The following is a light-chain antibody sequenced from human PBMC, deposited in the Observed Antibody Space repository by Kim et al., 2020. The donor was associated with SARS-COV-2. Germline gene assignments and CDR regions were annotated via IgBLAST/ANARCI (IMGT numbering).Light chain of an antibody. Sequence: EIVLTQSPATLSLSPGERATLSCRASQSAASYLAWYQQKPGRAPRLLIYLASKRAAGIPARFSGSGSGTDFTLTISSLEPEDFAVYYCQQHNAWPLTFGGGTKVDIK. CDR2: LAS. CDR1: QSAASY. J-gene: IGKJ4*01. V-gene: IGKV3-11*01. CDR3: QQHNAWPLT.